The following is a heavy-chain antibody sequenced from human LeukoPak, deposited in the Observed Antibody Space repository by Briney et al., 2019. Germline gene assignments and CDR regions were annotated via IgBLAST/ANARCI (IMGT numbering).Heavy chain of an antibody. CDR3: ARDYDGYSYGYYYYYGMDV. V-gene: IGHV4-4*07. J-gene: IGHJ6*02. CDR2: IYTCGST. Sequence: SETLSLTCTVSGGSISSYYWSWIRQPAGKGLEWIGRIYTCGSTNYNPSLKSRVTMSVDTSKNQFSLKLSSVTAADTAVYYCARDYDGYSYGYYYYYGMDVWGQGTTVTVSS. D-gene: IGHD5-18*01. CDR1: GGSISSYY.